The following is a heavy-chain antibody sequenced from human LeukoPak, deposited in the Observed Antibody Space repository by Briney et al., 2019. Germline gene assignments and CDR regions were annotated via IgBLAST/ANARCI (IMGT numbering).Heavy chain of an antibody. CDR3: ARDLARGRSGLDY. Sequence: ASETLSLTCAVYGGSFSGYYWSWIRQPPGKGLEWIGEINHSGSTNYNPSLKSRVTISVDTSKNQFSLKLSSVTAADTAMYYCARDLARGRSGLDYWGQGTLVTVSS. CDR1: GGSFSGYY. CDR2: INHSGST. D-gene: IGHD3-3*01. V-gene: IGHV4-34*01. J-gene: IGHJ4*02.